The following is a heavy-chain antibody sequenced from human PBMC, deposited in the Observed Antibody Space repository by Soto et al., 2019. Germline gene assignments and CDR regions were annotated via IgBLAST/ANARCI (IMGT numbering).Heavy chain of an antibody. CDR2: IGPESGAT. V-gene: IGHV1-2*02. CDR1: GYTFTGHY. CDR3: GRGRSGQIVVFH. D-gene: IGHD1-26*01. Sequence: ASVKVSCKASGYTFTGHYIHWVRQAPEQGPEWMGEIGPESGATRYAEKFQGRVTMTLDTSITTVYMELKNLSPDDTAVYYCGRGRSGQIVVFHWGQGTPVTVSS. J-gene: IGHJ4*02.